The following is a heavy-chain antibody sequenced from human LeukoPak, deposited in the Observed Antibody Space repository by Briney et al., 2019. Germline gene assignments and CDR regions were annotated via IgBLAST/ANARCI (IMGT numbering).Heavy chain of an antibody. D-gene: IGHD3-3*01. CDR3: ARDGRFLILPSPLYYYYMDV. CDR1: GGSFSGYY. Sequence: SETLSLTCAVYGGSFSGYYWSWIRQPPGKGLEWIGEINPSGSTNYNPSLKSRVTISVDTSKNQFSLKLSSVTAADTAVYYCARDGRFLILPSPLYYYYMDVWGKGTTVTVSS. CDR2: INPSGST. J-gene: IGHJ6*03. V-gene: IGHV4-34*01.